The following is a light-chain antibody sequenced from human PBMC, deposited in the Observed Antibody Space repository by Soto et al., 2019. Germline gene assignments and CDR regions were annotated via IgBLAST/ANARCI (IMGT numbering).Light chain of an antibody. V-gene: IGLV2-14*01. CDR3: SSYTSSSTFYV. CDR2: DVS. J-gene: IGLJ1*01. Sequence: QSALTQPASVSGSPGQSITISCTGTSSDVGGYNYVSWYQQHPGKAPKLMIYDVSTRPSGVSNRFSGSKSGNTASLTISRRQAEDEADYYCSSYTSSSTFYVFGTGTKLTVL. CDR1: SSDVGGYNY.